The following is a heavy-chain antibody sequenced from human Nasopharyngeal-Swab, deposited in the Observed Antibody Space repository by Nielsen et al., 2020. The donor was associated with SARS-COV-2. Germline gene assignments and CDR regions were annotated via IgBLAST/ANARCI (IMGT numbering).Heavy chain of an antibody. Sequence: GESLKISCAASGFTFSSYAMHWVRQAPGKGLEWVAVISYDGSNKYYADSVKGRFTISRDNSKNTLYLQMNSLRAEDTAVYYCASSPGIAAPTGMHVWGQGTTVTVSS. CDR2: ISYDGSNK. V-gene: IGHV3-30*04. D-gene: IGHD6-13*01. J-gene: IGHJ6*02. CDR3: ASSPGIAAPTGMHV. CDR1: GFTFSSYA.